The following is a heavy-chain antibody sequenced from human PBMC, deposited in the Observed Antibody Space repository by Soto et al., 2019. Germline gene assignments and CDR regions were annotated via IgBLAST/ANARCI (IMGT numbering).Heavy chain of an antibody. CDR1: GYTFTSYG. V-gene: IGHV1-18*01. CDR2: ISAYNGNT. J-gene: IGHJ4*02. CDR3: ARTPLSVAAAWRTDY. D-gene: IGHD6-13*01. Sequence: QVQLVQSGAEVKKPGASVKVSCKASGYTFTSYGISWVRQAPGQGLEWMGWISAYNGNTNYAQKLQGRLTMTTDTSTSTAYMELRSLRSDHTAVYYCARTPLSVAAAWRTDYWGQGTLVTVSS.